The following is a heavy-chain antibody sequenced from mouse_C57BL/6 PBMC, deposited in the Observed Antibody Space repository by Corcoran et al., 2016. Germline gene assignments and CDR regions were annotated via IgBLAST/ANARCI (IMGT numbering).Heavy chain of an antibody. CDR3: AREEADPYYYYGMDV. J-gene: IGHJ1*01. CDR2: IYSGGSK. CDR1: GFTVSSNY. Sequence: EVQLVETGGGLIQPGGSLRLSCAASGFTVSSNYMSWVRQAPGKGLEWVSVIYSGGSKYYADSVKGRFTISRDNSKNTLYLQMNSLRAEDTAVYYCAREEADPYYYYGMDVWGQGTTVTVSS. D-gene: IGHD1-1*01. V-gene: IGHV5-9-4*01.